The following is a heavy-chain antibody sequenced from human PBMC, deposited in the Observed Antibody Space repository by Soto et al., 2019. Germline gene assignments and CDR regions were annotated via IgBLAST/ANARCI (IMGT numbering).Heavy chain of an antibody. J-gene: IGHJ4*02. CDR1: GFIFSNTW. CDR3: TTDPVTMIVVVPSSG. D-gene: IGHD3-22*01. CDR2: IKGKTDGGTT. Sequence: PGGSLRLSCAASGFIFSNTWMSWVRQAPGRGLEWVGRIKGKTDGGTTDYAAPVKGRFTISRDDSKNTLYLQMNSLKTEDTAVYYCTTDPVTMIVVVPSSGWGQGTLVTVSS. V-gene: IGHV3-15*01.